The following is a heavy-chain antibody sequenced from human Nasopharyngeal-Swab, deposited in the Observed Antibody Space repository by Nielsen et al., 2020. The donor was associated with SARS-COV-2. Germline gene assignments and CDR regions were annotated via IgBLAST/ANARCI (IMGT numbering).Heavy chain of an antibody. V-gene: IGHV4-59*08. CDR3: ARGFDY. CDR2: SHYSGST. CDR1: GASISSYY. J-gene: IGHJ4*02. Sequence: SETLSLTCTVSGASISSYYWSWIRQTPGKGLEWVAYSHYSGSTNYNPSLKSRVTMSVDTSKRQFSLMLTSVTAADTAVYCCARGFDYWGQGTLVTVSS.